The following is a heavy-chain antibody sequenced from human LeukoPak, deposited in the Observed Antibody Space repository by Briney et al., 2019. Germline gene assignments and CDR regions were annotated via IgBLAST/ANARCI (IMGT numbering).Heavy chain of an antibody. Sequence: GGSLRLSCASSGFIHRNYHMNSVRQAPGKGLEWVSVIYSGGSSYYADSVKGRFTISRDNSYNTLYLQMNNLKVEGTDLYYCARYEWRLAQEYCFDCWGQGTLVTVSS. D-gene: IGHD2-8*02. J-gene: IGHJ4*02. CDR3: ARYEWRLAQEYCFDC. CDR2: IYSGGSS. V-gene: IGHV3-66*01. CDR1: GFIHRNYH.